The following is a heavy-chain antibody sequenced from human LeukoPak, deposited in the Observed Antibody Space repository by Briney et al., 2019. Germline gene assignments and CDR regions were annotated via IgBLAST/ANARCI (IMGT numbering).Heavy chain of an antibody. Sequence: KTSETLSLTCTVSGGSISSYYWSWIRQPPGKGLEWIGYMYYSGSTNYNPSLKSRVTISVGTSKNQFSLKLSSVTAADTAVYYCARAYYYDRSGFATWGQGTLVTVSS. CDR1: GGSISSYY. J-gene: IGHJ4*02. D-gene: IGHD3-22*01. CDR2: MYYSGST. V-gene: IGHV4-59*01. CDR3: ARAYYYDRSGFAT.